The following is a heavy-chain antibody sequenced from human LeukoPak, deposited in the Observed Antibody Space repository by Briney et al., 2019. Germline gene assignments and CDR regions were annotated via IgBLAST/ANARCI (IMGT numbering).Heavy chain of an antibody. V-gene: IGHV3-64*04. J-gene: IGHJ3*02. Sequence: GGSLRLSCSASGFTFSTFPMHWVRQAPGKGLEYFSAISRNGDTTYYADSVKGRFTISRDNSKNTLYLQVNSLRAEDTAMYYCARNILFAFDIWGQGTMVTVSS. CDR1: GFTFSTFP. CDR2: ISRNGDTT. CDR3: ARNILFAFDI.